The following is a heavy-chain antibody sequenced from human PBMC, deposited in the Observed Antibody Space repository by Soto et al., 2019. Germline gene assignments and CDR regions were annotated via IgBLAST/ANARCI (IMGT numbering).Heavy chain of an antibody. D-gene: IGHD2-21*02. CDR1: GFTFSSYG. J-gene: IGHJ3*02. Sequence: GGSLRLSCAASGFTFSSYGMHWVRQAPGKGLEWVAVISYDGSNKYYADSVKGRFTISRDNSKNTLYLQMNSLRAKDTAVYYCALDRRHIVVVTAIPSDAFDIWGKGTMVTVSS. CDR2: ISYDGSNK. V-gene: IGHV3-30*03. CDR3: ALDRRHIVVVTAIPSDAFDI.